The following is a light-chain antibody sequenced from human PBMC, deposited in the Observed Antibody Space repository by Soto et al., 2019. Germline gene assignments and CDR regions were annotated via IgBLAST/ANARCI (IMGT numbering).Light chain of an antibody. Sequence: QSVLTQPASVSGSPGQSITISCTGTSSDVGSYNLVSWYQQRPGKAPKLMIYEVSKWPLGVSKRFSGSKSGNTASLTISGLQAEDEADYYCCSYAGSSNLVFGGGTKVTVL. J-gene: IGLJ2*01. CDR3: CSYAGSSNLV. CDR1: SSDVGSYNL. V-gene: IGLV2-23*02. CDR2: EVS.